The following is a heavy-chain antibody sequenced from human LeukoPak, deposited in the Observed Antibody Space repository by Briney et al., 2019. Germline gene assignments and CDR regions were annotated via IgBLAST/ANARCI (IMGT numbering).Heavy chain of an antibody. V-gene: IGHV3-74*01. CDR3: ETGGDAFDI. D-gene: IGHD3-16*01. Sequence: AGGSLRLSCAASGFTFSSYWMHWVRQAPGKGLVWVSRINTDGSSTSYADSVKGRFTISRDNAKNTLYLQMNSLRAEDTAVYYCETGGDAFDIWGQGTVVTVSS. CDR1: GFTFSSYW. J-gene: IGHJ3*02. CDR2: INTDGSST.